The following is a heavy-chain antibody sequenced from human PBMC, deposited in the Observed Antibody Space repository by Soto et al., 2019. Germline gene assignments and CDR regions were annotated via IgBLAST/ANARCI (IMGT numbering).Heavy chain of an antibody. CDR1: GYSFTSYW. CDR3: ARTPSGMDV. Sequence: GESMKISCKGCGYSFTSYWIRWVLQMPGKGLEWMGRIDPSDSYTNYSPSFQGHVTISADKSISTAYLQWSSLKASDTAMYYCARTPSGMDVWGQGTTVTVSS. V-gene: IGHV5-10-1*01. CDR2: IDPSDSYT. J-gene: IGHJ6*02.